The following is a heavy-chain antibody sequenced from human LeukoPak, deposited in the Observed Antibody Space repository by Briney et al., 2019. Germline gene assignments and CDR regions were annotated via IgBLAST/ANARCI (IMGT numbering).Heavy chain of an antibody. D-gene: IGHD3-10*01. CDR2: ISAYNGNT. Sequence: ASVKVSCKASGYTFTSYGISWVRQAPGQGLEWMGWISAYNGNTNYAQKLQGRVTMTTDTSTSTAHMELRSLRSDDTAVYYCARDLLYYGSGSYLHYFDYWGQGTLVTVSS. J-gene: IGHJ4*02. V-gene: IGHV1-18*01. CDR1: GYTFTSYG. CDR3: ARDLLYYGSGSYLHYFDY.